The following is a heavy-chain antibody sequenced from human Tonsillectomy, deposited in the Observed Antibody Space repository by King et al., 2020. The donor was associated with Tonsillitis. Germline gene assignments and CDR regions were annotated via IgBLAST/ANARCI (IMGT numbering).Heavy chain of an antibody. Sequence: VQLVESGGGLVQPGGSLRLSCVASGVTFSSYAMNWVRQAPGKGLEWVSAISGSGDTSYYVDSVKGRFTISRDNSKNTLYLQMNSLRAEDTALYYCAQGGAWLGATTLIDYWGQGTLVTVSS. CDR3: AQGGAWLGATTLIDY. CDR1: GVTFSSYA. D-gene: IGHD1-26*01. V-gene: IGHV3-23*04. CDR2: ISGSGDTS. J-gene: IGHJ4*02.